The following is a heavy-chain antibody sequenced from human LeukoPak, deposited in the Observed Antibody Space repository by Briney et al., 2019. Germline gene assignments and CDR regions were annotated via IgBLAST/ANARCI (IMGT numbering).Heavy chain of an antibody. CDR3: AAGTGKSDFDH. CDR1: GFTFSNAW. V-gene: IGHV3-15*01. J-gene: IGHJ4*02. Sequence: GGSLRLSCGASGFTFSNAWMSWVRQAPGKGLEWVGRIKSKTESGTRDFAAPAKSRFTISRDDSRNTLYLQMNNLKIEDTAVYYCAAGTGKSDFDHWGQGALVTVSS. CDR2: IKSKTESGTR. D-gene: IGHD1-14*01.